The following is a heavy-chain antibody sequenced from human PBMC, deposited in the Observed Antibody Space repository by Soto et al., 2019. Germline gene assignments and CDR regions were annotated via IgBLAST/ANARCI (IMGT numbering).Heavy chain of an antibody. V-gene: IGHV3-7*01. CDR3: ARVGIRDSSGWYAIAEFDY. Sequence: PGGSLRLSCAASGFTFSSYWMSWVRQAPGKGLEWVANIKQDGSEKYYVDSVKGRFTISRDNAKNSLYLQMNSLRAEDTAVYYCARVGIRDSSGWYAIAEFDYWGQGTLVTVSS. CDR2: IKQDGSEK. CDR1: GFTFSSYW. J-gene: IGHJ4*02. D-gene: IGHD6-19*01.